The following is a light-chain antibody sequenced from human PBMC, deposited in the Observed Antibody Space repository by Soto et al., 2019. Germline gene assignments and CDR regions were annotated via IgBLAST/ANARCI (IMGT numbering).Light chain of an antibody. V-gene: IGKV1-5*03. CDR1: QSIDIW. J-gene: IGKJ4*01. CDR2: KAS. CDR3: QQYRSHST. Sequence: DIEMTQSPSTLSASVGDRVTITCRVSQSIDIWLAWYQQRPGKAPKLLIQKASSLERGVPSRCSGSGSGTEFTLTISSLQPDDFATYYCQQYRSHSTFGGGTKVEIK.